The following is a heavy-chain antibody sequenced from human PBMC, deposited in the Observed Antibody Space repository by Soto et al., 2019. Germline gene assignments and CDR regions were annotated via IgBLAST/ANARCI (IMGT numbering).Heavy chain of an antibody. CDR2: ISGSGGYT. J-gene: IGHJ4*02. V-gene: IGHV3-23*01. CDR1: GFTFSNYA. Sequence: EVQLLDSGGGLVQPGGSLRLSCAASGFTFSNYAMSWVRQAPGKGLERVSVISGSGGYTDYADSVKGRFTISRDNSRNTFYLQMNSLRAEDTAIYYCAKDRWANHYNGDPFDSWGQGTLVSVSS. D-gene: IGHD4-17*01. CDR3: AKDRWANHYNGDPFDS.